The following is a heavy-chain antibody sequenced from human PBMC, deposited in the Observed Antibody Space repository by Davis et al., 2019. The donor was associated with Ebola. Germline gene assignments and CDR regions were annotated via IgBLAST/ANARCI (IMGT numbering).Heavy chain of an antibody. V-gene: IGHV1-3*01. CDR3: ARRLVWDWFDP. Sequence: ASVKVSCKASGYTFTTYPIHWVRQAPGQRLEWMGWINVANGNTQYSEKFQGRVTISRDTSASTAYMGLSSLRSDDTAVYYCARRLVWDWFDPWGQGTLVTVSS. CDR2: INVANGNT. CDR1: GYTFTTYP. J-gene: IGHJ5*02. D-gene: IGHD6-19*01.